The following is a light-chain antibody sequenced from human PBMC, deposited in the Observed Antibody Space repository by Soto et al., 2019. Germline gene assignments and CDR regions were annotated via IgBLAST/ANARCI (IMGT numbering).Light chain of an antibody. CDR1: QSVSSF. J-gene: IGKJ2*01. CDR2: GAS. V-gene: IGKV3-11*01. CDR3: QHRGKWPRT. Sequence: EIVLTQSPATLSLSPGERATLSCRASQSVSSFLAWYQQKPGQAPRLLISGASNRASGIPARFSGSGSGTDFTLIISSLEPEDFAVYYCQHRGKWPRTFGQGTKVEI.